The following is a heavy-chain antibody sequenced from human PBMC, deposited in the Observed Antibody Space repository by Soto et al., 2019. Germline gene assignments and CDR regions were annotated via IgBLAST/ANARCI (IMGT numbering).Heavy chain of an antibody. CDR1: GFTFSSYS. V-gene: IGHV3-21*01. J-gene: IGHJ1*01. D-gene: IGHD6-19*01. CDR3: ARGGLYSSGWYGNFQH. CDR2: ISSSSSYI. Sequence: GGSLRLSCAASGFTFSSYSMNWVRQAPGKGLEWVSSISSSSSYIYYADSVKGRFTISRDNAKNSLYLQMNSLRAEDTAVYYCARGGLYSSGWYGNFQHWGQGTLVTVSS.